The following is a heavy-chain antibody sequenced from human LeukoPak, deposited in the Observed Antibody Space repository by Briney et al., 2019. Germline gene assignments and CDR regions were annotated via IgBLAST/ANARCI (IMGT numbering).Heavy chain of an antibody. CDR2: IFYSGST. J-gene: IGHJ4*02. CDR1: SGSISGYY. CDR3: ARGERLGLDY. Sequence: PSETLSLTCTVSSGSISGYYWSWIRQPPGKGLEWVRYIFYSGSTNYNPSLKSRVTISVDTSKNQFSLKLSSVTAADTAVYYCARGERLGLDYWGQGTLVTVSS. D-gene: IGHD6-6*01. V-gene: IGHV4-59*01.